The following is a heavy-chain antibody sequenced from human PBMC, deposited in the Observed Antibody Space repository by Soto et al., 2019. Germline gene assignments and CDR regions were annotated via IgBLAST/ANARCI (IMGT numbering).Heavy chain of an antibody. CDR1: GYTFTSHG. CDR2: ISAYNGNT. CDR3: ARTEYYDFWSGYYTYPGHFDY. V-gene: IGHV1-18*04. D-gene: IGHD3-3*01. J-gene: IGHJ4*02. Sequence: ASVKVSCKASGYTFTSHGISWVRQAPGQGPEWMGWISAYNGNTNYAQKLQGRVTMTTDTSTSTAYMELRSLRSDDTAVYYCARTEYYDFWSGYYTYPGHFDYWGQGTQVTVSS.